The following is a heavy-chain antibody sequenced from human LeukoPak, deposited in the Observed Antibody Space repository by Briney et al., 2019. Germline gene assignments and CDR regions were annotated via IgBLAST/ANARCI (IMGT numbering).Heavy chain of an antibody. CDR2: IKQDGGET. V-gene: IGHV3-7*01. Sequence: PGGSLRLSCAASGFTFSSYWMSWVRQAPGKGLEWVANIKQDGGETFYVDSVKDRFTISRDNAKNSLYLQMNSLRAEDTAVYYCARDYLRTTVTAPWYFDLWGRGTLVTVSS. CDR1: GFTFSSYW. CDR3: ARDYLRTTVTAPWYFDL. J-gene: IGHJ2*01. D-gene: IGHD4-17*01.